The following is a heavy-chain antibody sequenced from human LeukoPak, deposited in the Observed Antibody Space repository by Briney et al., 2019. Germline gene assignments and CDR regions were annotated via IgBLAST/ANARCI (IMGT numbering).Heavy chain of an antibody. CDR3: AKDPKFGEPDY. J-gene: IGHJ4*02. D-gene: IGHD3-10*01. Sequence: PGGSLRLSCAASGFTFSSYAMSWVRQAPGKGLEWVSAISTRGDSTSYADSVKGRFTISRDNSKNTLYLQMNSLRAEDTAVYYCAKDPKFGEPDYWGQGTLVTVSS. CDR2: ISTRGDST. CDR1: GFTFSSYA. V-gene: IGHV3-23*01.